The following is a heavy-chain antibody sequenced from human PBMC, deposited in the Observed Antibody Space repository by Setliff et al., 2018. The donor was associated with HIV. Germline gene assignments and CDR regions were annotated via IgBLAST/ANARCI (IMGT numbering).Heavy chain of an antibody. V-gene: IGHV4-4*08. CDR2: LDTRGRA. Sequence: SETLSLTCTVSGGSISRYFWNWIRQPPGKGLEWIGYLDTRGRAIYNPSLESRVAIWMDTSKNQFSLRLTSVAAADTAVYYCARDETPFAFSIHWGQGTLVTVSS. CDR3: ARDETPFAFSIH. D-gene: IGHD3-3*02. J-gene: IGHJ4*02. CDR1: GGSISRYF.